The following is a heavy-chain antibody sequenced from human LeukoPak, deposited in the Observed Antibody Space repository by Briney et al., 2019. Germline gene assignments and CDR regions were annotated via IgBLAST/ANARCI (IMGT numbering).Heavy chain of an antibody. CDR1: GGSISSSNW. Sequence: PSGTLSLTCAVSGGSISSSNWWSWVRQPPGKGLEWIGEIYHSGSTNYNPSLKSRVTISVDTSKNQFSLKLSSVTAADTAVYYCARVTYSGSFAYYFDYWGQGTLVTVSS. D-gene: IGHD1-26*01. CDR2: IYHSGST. V-gene: IGHV4-4*02. J-gene: IGHJ4*02. CDR3: ARVTYSGSFAYYFDY.